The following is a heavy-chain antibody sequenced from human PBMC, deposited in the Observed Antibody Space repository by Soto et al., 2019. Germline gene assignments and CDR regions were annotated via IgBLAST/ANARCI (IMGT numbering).Heavy chain of an antibody. CDR3: ARGVGSGSYYNQYNWFDP. J-gene: IGHJ5*02. V-gene: IGHV1-18*01. Sequence: QVQLVQSGGEVKKPGASVKVSCKASGYTFTNYGISWVRQAPGQGLEWMGWINVYNGNTKYAQKVQGRVTMTTDTSTSKAYMELRSLRSDDTALYYCARGVGSGSYYNQYNWFDPWGQGTLVTVSS. CDR2: INVYNGNT. D-gene: IGHD3-10*01. CDR1: GYTFTNYG.